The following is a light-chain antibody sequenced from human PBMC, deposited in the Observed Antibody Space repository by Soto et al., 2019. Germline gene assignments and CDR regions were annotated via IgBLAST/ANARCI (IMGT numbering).Light chain of an antibody. CDR2: GAS. V-gene: IGKV3-15*01. CDR3: QQYNSWPPIT. J-gene: IGKJ1*01. Sequence: EIVMTQSPATLSVSPGESATLSCRASQSVSNNLTWYQQKPGQPPRLLIYGASTRATGVPGRFSGGGSGTEFTLTISSLQSEDFAVYYCQQYNSWPPITFGQGTKVDIK. CDR1: QSVSNN.